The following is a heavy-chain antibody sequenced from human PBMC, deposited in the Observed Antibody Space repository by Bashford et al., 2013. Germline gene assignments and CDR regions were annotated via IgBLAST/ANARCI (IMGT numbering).Heavy chain of an antibody. V-gene: IGHV3-23*01. CDR3: AKDSGRHGDYAHFDY. J-gene: IGHJ4*02. D-gene: IGHD4-17*01. CDR2: ISGSGGGT. CDR1: GFTFDDYA. Sequence: GGSLRLSCAASGFTFDDYAMHWVRQASREGAWSGVSGISGSGGGTYYADSVKGRFTISRDNSKNTLFLQMNSLRAEDTAVYYCAKDSGRHGDYAHFDYWGQGTLVTVSS.